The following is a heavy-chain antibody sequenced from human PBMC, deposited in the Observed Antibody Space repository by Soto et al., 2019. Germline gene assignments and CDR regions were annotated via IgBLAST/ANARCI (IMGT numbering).Heavy chain of an antibody. CDR1: GGSFSGYY. V-gene: IGHV4-34*01. CDR2: INHSGST. Sequence: SETLSLTCAVYGGSFSGYYWSWIRQPPGKGLEWIGEINHSGSTNYNPSLKSRVTISVDTSKNQFSLKLSSVTAADTAVYYCARVGNRILTGYYYFDYWGQGTLVTVSS. J-gene: IGHJ4*02. CDR3: ARVGNRILTGYYYFDY. D-gene: IGHD3-9*01.